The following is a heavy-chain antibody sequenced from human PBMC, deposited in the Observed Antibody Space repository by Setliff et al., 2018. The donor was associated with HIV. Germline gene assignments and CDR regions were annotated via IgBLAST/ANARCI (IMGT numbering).Heavy chain of an antibody. CDR2: IDPSNSNT. V-gene: IGHV5-10-1*04. J-gene: IGHJ4*02. CDR3: VRYIGAAAGYIDH. CDR1: GYSFTSYW. Sequence: GESLKISCKGSGYSFTSYWISWVRQMPGKGLEWMGRIDPSNSNTNYSPSFQGQVTISADKSTTTAYLDWASLKASDTAMYYCVRYIGAAAGYIDHWGQGTLVTVSS. D-gene: IGHD6-25*01.